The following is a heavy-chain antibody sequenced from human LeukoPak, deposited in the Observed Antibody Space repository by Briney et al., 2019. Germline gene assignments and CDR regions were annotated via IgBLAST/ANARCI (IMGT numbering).Heavy chain of an antibody. Sequence: GGSLRLSCAASGFTFSSYSMNWVRQAPGKGLEWVSYISSSSSTIYYADSVKGRFTISRDNPKNSLYLQMNSLRAEDAAVYYCARERGYSYGFFDYWGQGTLVTVSS. V-gene: IGHV3-48*01. D-gene: IGHD5-18*01. J-gene: IGHJ4*02. CDR1: GFTFSSYS. CDR3: ARERGYSYGFFDY. CDR2: ISSSSSTI.